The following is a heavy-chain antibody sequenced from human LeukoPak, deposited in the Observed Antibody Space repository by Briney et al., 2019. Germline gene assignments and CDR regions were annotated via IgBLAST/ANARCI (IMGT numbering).Heavy chain of an antibody. CDR3: ARGGDGDILTGLVFDY. CDR2: ISAYKGNT. V-gene: IGHV1-18*01. Sequence: GASVKVSCKASGYRFTSYGISWVRQAPGQGLEWMGWISAYKGNTNYAQKLQGRVTMTTDTSTSTAYMALRRLRSDDTAVYYCARGGDGDILTGLVFDYWGQGTLVTVSS. CDR1: GYRFTSYG. D-gene: IGHD3-9*01. J-gene: IGHJ4*02.